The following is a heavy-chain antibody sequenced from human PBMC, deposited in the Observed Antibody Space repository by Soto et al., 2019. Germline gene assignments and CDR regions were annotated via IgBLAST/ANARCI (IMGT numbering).Heavy chain of an antibody. Sequence: EVQLLESGGGLVQPGGSLRLSCAASGFNVSSYAMSWVRQAPGKGLEWVSVISGSGSTYSADSVKGRFTISRDSSKNTVYLQMNSLRAEDTAVYYCAKALRFTFTTGYYMDVWGRGTTVTVSS. CDR2: ISGSGST. J-gene: IGHJ6*03. CDR1: GFNVSSYA. V-gene: IGHV3-23*01. CDR3: AKALRFTFTTGYYMDV. D-gene: IGHD3-16*01.